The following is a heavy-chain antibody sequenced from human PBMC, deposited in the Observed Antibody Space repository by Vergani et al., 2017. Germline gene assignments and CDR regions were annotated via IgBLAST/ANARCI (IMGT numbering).Heavy chain of an antibody. Sequence: VQLVESGGGLVKPGGSLRLSCAASGFTFSNAWMSWVRQAPGKGLEWVSAISGSGGSTYYADSVKGRFTISRDNSKNTLYLQMNSLRAEDTAVYYCAKARIAARLYFDCWGQGTLVIVSS. CDR1: GFTFSNAW. D-gene: IGHD6-6*01. CDR3: AKARIAARLYFDC. V-gene: IGHV3-23*04. J-gene: IGHJ4*02. CDR2: ISGSGGST.